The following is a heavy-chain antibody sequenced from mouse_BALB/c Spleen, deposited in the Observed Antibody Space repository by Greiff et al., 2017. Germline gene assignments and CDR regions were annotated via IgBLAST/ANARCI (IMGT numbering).Heavy chain of an antibody. D-gene: IGHD1-1*01. CDR3: ARYYYGSSYAMDY. CDR1: GFTFTDYY. J-gene: IGHJ4*01. Sequence: EVKLMESGGGLVQPGGSLRLSCATSGFTFTDYYMSWVRQPPGKALEWLGFIRNKANGYTTEYSASVKGRFTISRDNSQSILYLQMNTLRAEDSATYYCARYYYGSSYAMDYWGQGTSVTGSS. CDR2: IRNKANGYTT. V-gene: IGHV7-3*02.